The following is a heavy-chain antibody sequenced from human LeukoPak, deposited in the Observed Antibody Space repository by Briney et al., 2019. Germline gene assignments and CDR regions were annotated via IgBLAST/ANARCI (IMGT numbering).Heavy chain of an antibody. CDR1: GFSVSTHY. CDR3: ARRRGYSGHDFGGGIEGYFDS. D-gene: IGHD5-12*01. V-gene: IGHV3-53*01. CDR2: IDSADNT. J-gene: IGHJ4*02. Sequence: GGSLRLSCAASGFSVSTHYMNWVRQAPGKGLEGVSVIDSADNTYYADSVKGRFTISRDNSNNTVFRQLNSVRAEDTAVYYCARRRGYSGHDFGGGIEGYFDSWGQGTVVTVSS.